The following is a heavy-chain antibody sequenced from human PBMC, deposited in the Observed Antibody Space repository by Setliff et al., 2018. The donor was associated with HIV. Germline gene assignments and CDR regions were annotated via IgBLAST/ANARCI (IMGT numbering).Heavy chain of an antibody. J-gene: IGHJ4*02. CDR2: ISGSGGST. V-gene: IGHV3-23*01. CDR1: GFTFSSVA. CDR3: AQKTAAYHSGSWLHY. D-gene: IGHD3-10*01. Sequence: GGSLRLSCAASGFTFSSVAMNWVRQAPATGLEWVSSISGSGGSTYYADSVKGRFVISREKSKSTLYLQMNSLRAEDTAVYYCAQKTAAYHSGSWLHYWGQGTLVTASS.